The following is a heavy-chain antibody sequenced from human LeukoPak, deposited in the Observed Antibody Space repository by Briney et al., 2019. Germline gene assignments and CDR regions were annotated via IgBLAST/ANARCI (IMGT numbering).Heavy chain of an antibody. CDR2: ISYDGSNK. CDR1: GFTFSSYG. V-gene: IGHV3-30*18. J-gene: IGHJ5*02. CDR3: AKPSIAAASTSPNWFDP. D-gene: IGHD6-13*01. Sequence: GRSLRLSCAASGFTFSSYGMHWVRQAPGKGLEWVAVISYDGSNKYYADSVKGRFTISRDNSKNTLYLQMNSLRAEDTAVYYCAKPSIAAASTSPNWFDPWGQGTLVTVSS.